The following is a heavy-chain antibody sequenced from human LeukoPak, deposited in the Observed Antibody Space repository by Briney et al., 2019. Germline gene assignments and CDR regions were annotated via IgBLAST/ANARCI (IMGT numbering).Heavy chain of an antibody. CDR3: ARHVLSGWYYMDV. Sequence: GEPLKISCKGSGYSFTSYWIGWVRQMPGKGLEWMGIIYPGDSDTRYSPSFQGQVTISADKSISTAYLQWSSLKASDTAMYYCARHVLSGWYYMDVWGKGTTVTVSS. CDR2: IYPGDSDT. V-gene: IGHV5-51*01. J-gene: IGHJ6*03. D-gene: IGHD6-19*01. CDR1: GYSFTSYW.